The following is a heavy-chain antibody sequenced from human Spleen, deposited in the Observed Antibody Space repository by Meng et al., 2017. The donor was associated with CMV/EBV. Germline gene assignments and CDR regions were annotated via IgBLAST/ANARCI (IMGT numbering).Heavy chain of an antibody. CDR2: IISDGSRT. J-gene: IGHJ3*01. D-gene: IGHD6-6*01. Sequence: GESLKISCAASGFTFSNYWMHWVRQAPGKGPVWVARIISDGSRTSYADSVKGRFTISRDNSKNTVHLQMNSLRVEDTAVYYCARGGSSSGAFDLWGQGTMVTVSS. V-gene: IGHV3-74*01. CDR3: ARGGSSSGAFDL. CDR1: GFTFSNYW.